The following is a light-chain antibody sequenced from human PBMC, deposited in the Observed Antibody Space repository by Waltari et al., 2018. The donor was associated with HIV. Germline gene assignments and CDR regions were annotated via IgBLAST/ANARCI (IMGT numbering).Light chain of an antibody. CDR3: ASWDDSLNGYV. CDR2: TYN. J-gene: IGLJ1*01. V-gene: IGLV1-44*01. CDR1: SSYIGRNT. Sequence: QSVLTQPPSASGTPEQRVTISCSGSSSYIGRNTVNWYQHLPGTAPKLLIYTYNQRPSGVPDRFSGSRSGTTASLAISGLQSEDEADYYCASWDDSLNGYVFGPGTKVTVL.